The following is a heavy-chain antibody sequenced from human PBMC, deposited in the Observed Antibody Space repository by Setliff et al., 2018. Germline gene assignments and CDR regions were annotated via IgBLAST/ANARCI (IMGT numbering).Heavy chain of an antibody. CDR3: ARTDYYGSGSSGYFDY. Sequence: SETLSLTCSVSGGSISSGSYYWTWIRQPAGKGLEWIGHIYTSGTTKYNPSLKSRVTISVDTSKDQFSLKLSSVTAADTAVYYCARTDYYGSGSSGYFDYWGQGTLVTVSS. CDR1: GGSISSGSYY. D-gene: IGHD3-10*01. J-gene: IGHJ4*02. V-gene: IGHV4-61*09. CDR2: IYTSGTT.